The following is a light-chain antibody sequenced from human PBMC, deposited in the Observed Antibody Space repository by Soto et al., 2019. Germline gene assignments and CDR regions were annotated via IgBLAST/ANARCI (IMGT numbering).Light chain of an antibody. Sequence: QSALTQPPSSSGSPGQSVTISCTGTSSDVGGYNYVSWYHQHPGKAPNFMIYEVSKRPSGVPDRFSGTKSGNTASLTVSGLQAEDEADNYCSSCAGSTFVVFGGGSKLTVL. CDR3: SSCAGSTFVV. J-gene: IGLJ2*01. CDR1: SSDVGGYNY. V-gene: IGLV2-8*01. CDR2: EVS.